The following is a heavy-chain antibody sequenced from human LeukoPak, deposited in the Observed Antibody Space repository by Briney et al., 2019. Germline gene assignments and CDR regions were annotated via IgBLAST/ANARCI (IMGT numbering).Heavy chain of an antibody. CDR3: ARAPAYSSSWPFDY. Sequence: GASVKVSCKASGGTFSSYAISWVRQAPGQGLEWMGGIIPIFGTANYAQKFQGRVTITADESTSTAYMELSSLRSGDTAVYYCARAPAYSSSWPFDYWGQGTLVTVSS. CDR2: IIPIFGTA. CDR1: GGTFSSYA. J-gene: IGHJ4*02. V-gene: IGHV1-69*01. D-gene: IGHD6-13*01.